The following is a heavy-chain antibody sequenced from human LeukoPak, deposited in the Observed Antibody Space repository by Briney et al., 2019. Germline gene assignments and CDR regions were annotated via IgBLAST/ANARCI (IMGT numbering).Heavy chain of an antibody. CDR3: AKVADYGGKSYFDY. Sequence: GGSLRLSCAASGFSFSSYAMSWVRQAPGKGLEWVSAISGSGGSTYYADSVKGWFTISRDNSKNTLYLQMNSLRAEDTAVYYCAKVADYGGKSYFDYWGQGTLVTVSS. D-gene: IGHD4-23*01. CDR2: ISGSGGST. CDR1: GFSFSSYA. V-gene: IGHV3-23*01. J-gene: IGHJ4*02.